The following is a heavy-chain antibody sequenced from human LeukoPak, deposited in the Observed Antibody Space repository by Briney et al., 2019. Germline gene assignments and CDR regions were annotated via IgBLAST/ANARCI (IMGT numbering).Heavy chain of an antibody. CDR1: GFTFSSYS. V-gene: IGHV3-53*01. D-gene: IGHD2-21*02. J-gene: IGHJ3*02. Sequence: GGSLRLSCAASGFTFSSYSMNWVRQAPGKDLEWVSIIYPSGSSYYPDSLEGRFSISRDTSKNTLYLQVNSLRADDTAIYYCARVSVTATSDAFDIWGQGTMVTVSS. CDR3: ARVSVTATSDAFDI. CDR2: IYPSGSS.